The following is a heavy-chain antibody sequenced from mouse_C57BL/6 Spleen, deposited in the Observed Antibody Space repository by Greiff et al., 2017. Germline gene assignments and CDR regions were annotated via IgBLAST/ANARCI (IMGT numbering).Heavy chain of an antibody. Sequence: QVQLQQSGPGLVQPSQSLSITCTVSGFSLTSYGVHWVRQSPGKGLEWLGVIWSGGSTDYNAAFISRLSISKDNSKSQVFFKMNSLQADDTAIYYCARIEGGNYDYFDYWGRGTTLTVSS. D-gene: IGHD2-1*01. V-gene: IGHV2-2*01. CDR3: ARIEGGNYDYFDY. J-gene: IGHJ2*01. CDR2: IWSGGST. CDR1: GFSLTSYG.